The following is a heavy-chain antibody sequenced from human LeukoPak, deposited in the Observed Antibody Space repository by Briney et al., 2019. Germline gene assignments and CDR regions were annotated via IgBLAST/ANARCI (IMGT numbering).Heavy chain of an antibody. CDR1: GFTVSSNY. D-gene: IGHD3-9*01. CDR3: ARGYDILTGYYFDY. Sequence: PGGSLRLSCAASGFTVSSNYMSWVRQAPGKGLEWVSVIYSGGSTYYADSVKGRFTISRDNSKNTLYLQMNSPRAEDTAVYYCARGYDILTGYYFDYWGQGTLVTVSS. CDR2: IYSGGST. V-gene: IGHV3-53*01. J-gene: IGHJ4*02.